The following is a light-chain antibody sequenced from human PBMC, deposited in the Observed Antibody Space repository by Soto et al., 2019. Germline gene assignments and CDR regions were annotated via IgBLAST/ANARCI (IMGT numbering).Light chain of an antibody. V-gene: IGKV3-20*01. CDR2: GAS. CDR3: QHYGAAPIT. J-gene: IGKJ5*01. Sequence: EIVLTQSPGSLSLSPGDRATLSCRASQSVGGNVAWYQQIPGQPPKLLIFGASSRATGIADKFSGSGSGTDFTPTISRLEPADFALYYCQHYGAAPITFGQGTRLEIK. CDR1: QSVGGN.